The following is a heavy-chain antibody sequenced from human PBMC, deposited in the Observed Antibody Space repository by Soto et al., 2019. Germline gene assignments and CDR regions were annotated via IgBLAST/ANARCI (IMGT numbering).Heavy chain of an antibody. CDR1: GFTFSSSS. D-gene: IGHD6-13*01. Sequence: GGSLRLSCAASGFTFSSSSMNWVRQAPGKGLEWVSSINSSSSYIYYAYSVKGRFTISRDNAKNSLYLQMNSLRAEEVAVEYCATCPSTGAAGTDDGFDIWGQGTMVTVSS. CDR3: ATCPSTGAAGTDDGFDI. J-gene: IGHJ3*02. CDR2: INSSSSYI. V-gene: IGHV3-21*01.